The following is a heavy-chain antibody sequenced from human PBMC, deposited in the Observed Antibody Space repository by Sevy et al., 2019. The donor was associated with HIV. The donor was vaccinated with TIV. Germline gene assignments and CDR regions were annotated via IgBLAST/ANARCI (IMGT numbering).Heavy chain of an antibody. Sequence: GGSLRLSCAASGFSFSTSTMNWVSQAPGKGLEWVSLMTSSGSYILYADSVKGRFTISRDNAKNSVFLQMNSLRVEDTAVYYCVRDGWNYWGQGTLVTVSS. J-gene: IGHJ4*02. CDR1: GFSFSTST. V-gene: IGHV3-21*01. CDR3: VRDGWNY. D-gene: IGHD2-15*01. CDR2: MTSSGSYI.